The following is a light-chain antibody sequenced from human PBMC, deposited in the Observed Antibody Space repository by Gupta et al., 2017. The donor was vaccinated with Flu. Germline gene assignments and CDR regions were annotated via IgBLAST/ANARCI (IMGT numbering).Light chain of an antibody. CDR1: QSIGVD. CDR3: QQFNNWPFT. CDR2: DAS. J-gene: IGKJ5*01. V-gene: IGKV3-15*01. Sequence: PAILSVSPGEGVTLSCRASQSIGVDLAWYQQKPGQTPRPLIYDASFRATGVPARFSDGGSGTEFTLTISSLQPEDFAIYYCQQFNNWPFTFGQGTRLDIK.